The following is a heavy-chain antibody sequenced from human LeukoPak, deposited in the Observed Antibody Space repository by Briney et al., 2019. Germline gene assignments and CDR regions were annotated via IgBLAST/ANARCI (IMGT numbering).Heavy chain of an antibody. D-gene: IGHD6-19*01. CDR2: INHSGST. J-gene: IGHJ4*02. V-gene: IGHV4-34*01. CDR1: GGSFSGYY. CDR3: ARAVRKAVARGYFDY. Sequence: SETLSLTCAVYGGSFSGYYWSWIRQPPGKELEWIGEINHSGSTNYNPSLKSRVTISVDTSKNQFSLKLSSVTAADTAVYYCARAVRKAVARGYFDYWGQGTLVTVSS.